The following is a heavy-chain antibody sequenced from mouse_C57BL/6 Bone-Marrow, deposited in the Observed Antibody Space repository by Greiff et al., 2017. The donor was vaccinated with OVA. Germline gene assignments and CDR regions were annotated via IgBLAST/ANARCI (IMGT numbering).Heavy chain of an antibody. CDR1: GFTFSSYG. D-gene: IGHD1-1*01. CDR3: ARHGITTVVNYYAMDY. Sequence: EVQLVESGGDLVKPGGSLKLSCAASGFTFSSYGMSWVRQTPDKRLEWVATISSGGSYTYYPDSVKGRFTISRDNAKNTLYLQMSSLKSEDTAMYYCARHGITTVVNYYAMDYWGQGTSVTVSS. V-gene: IGHV5-6*01. J-gene: IGHJ4*01. CDR2: ISSGGSYT.